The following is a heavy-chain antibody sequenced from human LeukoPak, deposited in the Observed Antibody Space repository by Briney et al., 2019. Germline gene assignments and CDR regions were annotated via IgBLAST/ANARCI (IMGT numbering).Heavy chain of an antibody. CDR1: GYTFTSYG. Sequence: ASVKVSCKASGYTFTSYGISWVRQAPGQGLEWMGWISACNGNTNYAQKLQGRVTMTTDTSTSTAYMELRSLRSDDTAVYYCARLSHGLWFGEADYWGQGTLVTVSS. CDR3: ARLSHGLWFGEADY. V-gene: IGHV1-18*01. CDR2: ISACNGNT. D-gene: IGHD3-10*01. J-gene: IGHJ4*02.